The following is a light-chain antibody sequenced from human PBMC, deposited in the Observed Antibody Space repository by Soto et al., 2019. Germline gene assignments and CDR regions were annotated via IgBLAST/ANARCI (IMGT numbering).Light chain of an antibody. Sequence: QSLLTHPASVSGSPGQSITISCTGTTNDVGGYNYVSWYQQHPGKAPKLLIFEVSSRPSGVSNRFSGSKSGNTASLTISALQAEDEADYFCNSYTSSTSRPYVFGTGTKVTVL. CDR3: NSYTSSTSRPYV. V-gene: IGLV2-14*01. CDR2: EVS. J-gene: IGLJ1*01. CDR1: TNDVGGYNY.